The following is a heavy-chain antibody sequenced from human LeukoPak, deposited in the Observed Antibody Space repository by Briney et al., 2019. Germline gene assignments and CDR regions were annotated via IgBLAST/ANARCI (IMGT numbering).Heavy chain of an antibody. V-gene: IGHV4-39*01. CDR3: ARQLGYCSSTSCYADKVDY. J-gene: IGHJ4*02. Sequence: SETLSLTCTVSGGSISSSSYYWGWIRQPPGQGLEWIGRIYYSGSTYYNPSLKSRVTISVDTSKNQFSLKLSSVTAADTAVYYCARQLGYCSSTSCYADKVDYWGQGTLVTVSS. D-gene: IGHD2-2*01. CDR2: IYYSGST. CDR1: GGSISSSSYY.